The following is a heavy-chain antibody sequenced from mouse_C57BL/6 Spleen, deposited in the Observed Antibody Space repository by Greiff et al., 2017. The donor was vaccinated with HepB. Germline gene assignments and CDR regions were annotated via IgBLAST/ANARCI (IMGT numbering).Heavy chain of an antibody. V-gene: IGHV1-69*01. CDR3: TTVVANAMDY. D-gene: IGHD1-1*01. CDR1: GYTFTSYW. CDR2: IDPSDSYT. J-gene: IGHJ4*01. Sequence: VQLQQSGAELVMPGASVKLSCKASGYTFTSYWMHWVKQRPGQGLEWIGEIDPSDSYTNYNQKFKGKSTLTVDKSSSTAYMQLSSLTSEDSAVYYCTTVVANAMDYWGQGTSVTVSS.